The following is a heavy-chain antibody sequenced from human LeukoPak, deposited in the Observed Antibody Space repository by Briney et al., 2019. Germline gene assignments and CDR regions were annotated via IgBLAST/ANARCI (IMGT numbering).Heavy chain of an antibody. V-gene: IGHV3-23*01. J-gene: IGHJ4*02. CDR2: ISGSGGGK. CDR1: GFTFSSYA. Sequence: AGSLRLSCAASGFTFSSYAMSRVRPAPGKGLEGVLAISGSGGGKYYADSVKGRFTISRDNSKNTLYLQMNSLRAEDTAVYYCAKYGVLRGYYFEYWGQGTLVTVSS. CDR3: AKYGVLRGYYFEY. D-gene: IGHD3-22*01.